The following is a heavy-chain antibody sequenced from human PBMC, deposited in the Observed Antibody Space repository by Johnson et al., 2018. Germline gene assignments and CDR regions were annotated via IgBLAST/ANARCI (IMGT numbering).Heavy chain of an antibody. J-gene: IGHJ6*03. CDR2: ISYDGSNK. CDR1: GFTFSSYG. V-gene: IGHV3-30*18. Sequence: VQLVETGGGVVQPGRSLRLSCAASGFTFSSYGMHWVRQAPGTGLEWVAVISYDGSNKYFADSVKGRFTISRDNSKNTLYLQMNSLRAEDTAVYYCAKVLLYYYYYMDVWGKGTTVTVSS. CDR3: AKVLLYYYYYMDV. D-gene: IGHD2-21*01.